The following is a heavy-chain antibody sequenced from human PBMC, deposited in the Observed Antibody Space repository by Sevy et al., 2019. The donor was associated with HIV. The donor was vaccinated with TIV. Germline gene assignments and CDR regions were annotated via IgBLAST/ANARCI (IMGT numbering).Heavy chain of an antibody. D-gene: IGHD5-18*01. CDR2: ISYDGVSQ. J-gene: IGHJ4*02. CDR1: GFIFSSFG. CDR3: ARDPNTTMATYYFDS. V-gene: IGHV3-30*19. Sequence: GGSLRLSCAASGFIFSSFGMHWVRQAPGKGLEWMAVISYDGVSQYYADSVKGRFTISRDNSKTTLYLQMNSLRTEDTAVYYCARDPNTTMATYYFDSWGQGTLVTVSS.